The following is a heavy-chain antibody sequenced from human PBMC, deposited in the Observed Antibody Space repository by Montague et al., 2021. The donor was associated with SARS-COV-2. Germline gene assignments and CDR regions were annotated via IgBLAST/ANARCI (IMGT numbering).Heavy chain of an antibody. V-gene: IGHV4-34*01. CDR1: GGSFSGYY. CDR3: ASLTLGYCSSTSCYSDWFDP. Sequence: SETLSLTCAVYGGSFSGYYWSWIRQPPGKGLEWIGEINHSGSTNYNPSLKSRVTISVDTSKNQLSLKLSSVTAADTAVYYCASLTLGYCSSTSCYSDWFDPWGQGTLVTVSP. D-gene: IGHD2-2*02. J-gene: IGHJ5*02. CDR2: INHSGST.